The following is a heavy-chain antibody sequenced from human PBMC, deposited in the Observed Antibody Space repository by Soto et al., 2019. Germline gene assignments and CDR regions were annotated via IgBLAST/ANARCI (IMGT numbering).Heavy chain of an antibody. J-gene: IGHJ4*02. CDR3: ARHRRETGTYAQPLDY. CDR2: ICSTGTT. V-gene: IGHV4-39*01. D-gene: IGHD1-1*01. Sequence: QLQLQESGPGLVKPSETLSLTCTVSGGSISDTSYYWGWVRQPPGKGLEWLGSICSTGTTYYIPSIKSRLTMSVDTYNNQFSLSLNSVTAADTALYFCARHRRETGTYAQPLDYWGQGTLVTVSS. CDR1: GGSISDTSYY.